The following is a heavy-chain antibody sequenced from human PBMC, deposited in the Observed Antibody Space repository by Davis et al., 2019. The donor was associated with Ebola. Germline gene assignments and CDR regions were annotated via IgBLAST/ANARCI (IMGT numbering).Heavy chain of an antibody. CDR2: IENDGSKK. D-gene: IGHD2/OR15-2a*01. V-gene: IGHV3-7*01. CDR1: NFTLSSYW. Sequence: GESLKIPCAASNFTLSSYWMSWVRQAPGKGLEWVATIENDGSKKYYMDSVKGRFTISRDNAKNSLFLQMNSLRADDTAVYYCARDPLIIGDATTDSWGQGTLVTVSS. J-gene: IGHJ5*01. CDR3: ARDPLIIGDATTDS.